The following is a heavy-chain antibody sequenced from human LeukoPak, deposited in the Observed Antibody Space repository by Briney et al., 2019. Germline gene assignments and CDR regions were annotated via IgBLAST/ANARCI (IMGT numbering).Heavy chain of an antibody. J-gene: IGHJ4*02. CDR2: IYYSGNT. Sequence: SETLSLTCTVSGVSISSSNSYWGWIREPPGKGLEWIGSIYYSGNTYYNASLKSQVSISIDTSKNQFSLRLTSVTAADTAVYYCARQTGSGLFILPGGQGTLVTVSS. CDR1: GVSISSSNSY. V-gene: IGHV4-39*01. CDR3: ARQTGSGLFILP. D-gene: IGHD3/OR15-3a*01.